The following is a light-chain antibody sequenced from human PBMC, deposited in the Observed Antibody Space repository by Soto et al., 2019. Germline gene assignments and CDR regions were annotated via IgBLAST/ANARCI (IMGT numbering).Light chain of an antibody. J-gene: IGKJ5*01. Sequence: EIVLTQSPGSLSLSPGEGATLSCRASQSVSTNVAWYQQRPGQPPKLLIFGASSRATGIPAGFSGSGSGTDFTLIINRLQPEDFALYFCQHYGRGSPIAFGLGTRLEIK. CDR1: QSVSTN. V-gene: IGKV3-20*01. CDR2: GAS. CDR3: QHYGRGSPIA.